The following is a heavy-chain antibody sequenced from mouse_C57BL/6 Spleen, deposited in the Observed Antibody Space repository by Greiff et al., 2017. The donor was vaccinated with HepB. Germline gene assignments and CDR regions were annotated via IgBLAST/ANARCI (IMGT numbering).Heavy chain of an antibody. CDR1: GFTFSSYA. V-gene: IGHV5-4*01. CDR3: ARDSIYYYYYFDY. J-gene: IGHJ2*01. D-gene: IGHD1-1*01. Sequence: EVQWVESGGGLVKPGGSLKLSCAASGFTFSSYAMSWVRQTPEKRLEWVATISDGGSYTYYPDNVKGRFTISRDNAKNNLYLQMSHLKSEDTAMYYCARDSIYYYYYFDYWGQGTTLTVSS. CDR2: ISDGGSYT.